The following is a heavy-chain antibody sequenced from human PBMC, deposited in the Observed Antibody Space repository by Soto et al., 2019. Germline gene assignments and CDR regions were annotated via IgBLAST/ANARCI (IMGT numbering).Heavy chain of an antibody. CDR1: GDTFNNYA. Sequence: QVQLVQSGAEVRKPGSSVKVSCKASGDTFNNYAISWVRQAPGQGLEWMGGLIPMFAVTNYARKFQDRVTVTADDSTTTAFMELSSLRSEDTAVYYCAGGFPGVAETRTNYYYHNMDVWGQGTTVTVSS. CDR3: AGGFPGVAETRTNYYYHNMDV. V-gene: IGHV1-69*12. J-gene: IGHJ6*02. D-gene: IGHD6-13*01. CDR2: LIPMFAVT.